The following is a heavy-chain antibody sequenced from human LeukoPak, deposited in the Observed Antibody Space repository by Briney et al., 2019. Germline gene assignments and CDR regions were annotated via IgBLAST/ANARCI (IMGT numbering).Heavy chain of an antibody. J-gene: IGHJ4*02. V-gene: IGHV3-30-3*01. CDR1: GFTFSSYA. CDR3: ARGGGRNIVVVPAAPDY. Sequence: GGSLRLSCAASGFTFSSYAMHWVRQAPGKGLEWVAVISYDGSNKYYADSVKGRFTISRDNSKNTLYLQMNSLRAEDTAEYYCARGGGRNIVVVPAAPDYWGQGTLVTVSS. D-gene: IGHD2-2*01. CDR2: ISYDGSNK.